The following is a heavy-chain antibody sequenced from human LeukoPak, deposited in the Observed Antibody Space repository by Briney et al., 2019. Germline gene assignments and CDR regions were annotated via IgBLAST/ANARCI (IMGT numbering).Heavy chain of an antibody. CDR1: GGTFSSYA. CDR3: ARVSIRGLRFLEQGEGRYYFDY. Sequence: SVKVSCKASGGTFSSYAISWVRQAPGQGLEWMGGIIPIFGTANYAQKFQGRVTITADESTGTAYMELSSLRSEDTAVYYCARVSIRGLRFLEQGEGRYYFDYWGQGTLVTVSS. V-gene: IGHV1-69*13. D-gene: IGHD3-3*01. CDR2: IIPIFGTA. J-gene: IGHJ4*02.